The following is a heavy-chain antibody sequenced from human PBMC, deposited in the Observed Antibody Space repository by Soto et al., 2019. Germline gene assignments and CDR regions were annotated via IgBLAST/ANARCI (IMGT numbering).Heavy chain of an antibody. J-gene: IGHJ4*02. CDR2: ISGNGGST. CDR3: AKVIGADY. V-gene: IGHV3-23*01. D-gene: IGHD3-3*01. CDR1: GFSFSSQA. Sequence: GGSLRLSCVASGFSFSSQAVSWVRQTPGKGLEWVSSISGNGGSTNYADSVKGRFTISRDNSQNTLYLQLNSLRAEDTAVYYCAKVIGADYWGRGTLVTVSS.